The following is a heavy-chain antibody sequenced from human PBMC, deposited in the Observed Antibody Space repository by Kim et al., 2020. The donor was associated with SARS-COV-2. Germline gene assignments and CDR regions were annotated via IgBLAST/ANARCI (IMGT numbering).Heavy chain of an antibody. D-gene: IGHD3-22*01. Sequence: GGSLRLSCAASGFTFSSYGMHWVRQAPGKGLEWVAVISYDGSNKYYADSVKGRFTISRDNSKNTLYLQMNSLRAEDTAVYYCAKDLTYYDSSGYYLLSYYGMDVWGQGTTVTVSS. CDR3: AKDLTYYDSSGYYLLSYYGMDV. CDR1: GFTFSSYG. J-gene: IGHJ6*02. CDR2: ISYDGSNK. V-gene: IGHV3-30*18.